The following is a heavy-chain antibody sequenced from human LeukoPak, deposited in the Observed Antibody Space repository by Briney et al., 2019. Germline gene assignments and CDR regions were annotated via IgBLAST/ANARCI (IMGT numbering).Heavy chain of an antibody. CDR2: IYSGGST. Sequence: GGSLRLSCAASGYTVSSNYMSWVRQAPGKGLEWVSVIYSGGSTYYADSVKGRFTISRDNSKNTLYLQMNSLRAEDTAVYYCARDHQIPAAIEHFYYYGMDVWGQGTTVTVSS. J-gene: IGHJ6*02. D-gene: IGHD2-2*01. V-gene: IGHV3-53*01. CDR1: GYTVSSNY. CDR3: ARDHQIPAAIEHFYYYGMDV.